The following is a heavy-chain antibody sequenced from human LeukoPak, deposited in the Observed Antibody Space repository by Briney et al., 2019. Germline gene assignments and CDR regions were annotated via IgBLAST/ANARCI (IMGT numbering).Heavy chain of an antibody. J-gene: IGHJ4*02. CDR3: AIDLDGYNDFDY. V-gene: IGHV4-39*07. Sequence: SETLSLTCTVSGGSISSSSYYWGWIRQPPGKGLEWIGSIYYSGSTYYNPSLKSRVTISVDTSKNQFSLKLSSVTAADTAVYYCAIDLDGYNDFDYWGQGTLVTVSS. D-gene: IGHD5-24*01. CDR2: IYYSGST. CDR1: GGSISSSSYY.